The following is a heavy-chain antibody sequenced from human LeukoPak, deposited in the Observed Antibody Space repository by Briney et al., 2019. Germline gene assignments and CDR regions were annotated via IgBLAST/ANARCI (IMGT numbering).Heavy chain of an antibody. CDR2: IYHSGST. D-gene: IGHD1-1*01. V-gene: IGHV4-38-2*02. Sequence: SETLSLTCTVSGYSISSGYYWGWIRQPPGKGLEWIGSIYHSGSTYYNPSLKSRVTISVDTSKNQFSLKLSSVTAADTAVYYCARTQYNWNDGYYYYYMDVWGKGTTVTVSS. CDR3: ARTQYNWNDGYYYYYMDV. J-gene: IGHJ6*03. CDR1: GYSISSGYY.